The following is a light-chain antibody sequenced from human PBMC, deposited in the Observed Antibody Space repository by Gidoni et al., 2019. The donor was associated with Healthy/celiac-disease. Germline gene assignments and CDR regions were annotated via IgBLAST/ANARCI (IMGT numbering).Light chain of an antibody. CDR2: AAS. CDR1: QSISSY. V-gene: IGKV1-39*01. J-gene: IGKJ1*01. Sequence: DIQLTQSPSSLSASVGDRVTITCRASQSISSYLNWYQQKPGKAPKLLIYAASSLQSGVPSRFSGSGSGKDFTLTSSRLQPEDFATYYCQQSYSTPWTFGQGTKVEIK. CDR3: QQSYSTPWT.